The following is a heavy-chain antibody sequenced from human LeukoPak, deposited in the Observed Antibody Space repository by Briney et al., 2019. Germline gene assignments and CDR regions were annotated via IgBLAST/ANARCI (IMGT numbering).Heavy chain of an antibody. CDR3: ARGPLEWLTFDY. CDR2: IYYSGST. V-gene: IGHV4-39*07. Sequence: PSETLSLTCTVSGGSISSSSYYWGWIRQPPGKGLEWIGSIYYSGSTYYNPSLKSRVTISVDTSKNQFSLKLSSVTAADTAVYYCARGPLEWLTFDYWGQGTLVTVSS. D-gene: IGHD3-3*01. CDR1: GGSISSSSYY. J-gene: IGHJ4*02.